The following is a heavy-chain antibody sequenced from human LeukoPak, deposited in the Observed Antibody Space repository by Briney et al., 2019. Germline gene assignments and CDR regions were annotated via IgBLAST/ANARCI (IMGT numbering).Heavy chain of an antibody. V-gene: IGHV1-2*02. J-gene: IGHJ3*02. CDR1: GYTFTGYY. CDR3: ARALRNGAFDI. Sequence: ASVKVSCKASGYTFTGYYLHWVRQAPGQGLEWMGWIIPNSGGTTYAQNFQGRVTMTRDTSISTAYMELSSLRSDDTAIYFCARALRNGAFDIWGQGTMVSVSS. CDR2: IIPNSGGT. D-gene: IGHD2-8*01.